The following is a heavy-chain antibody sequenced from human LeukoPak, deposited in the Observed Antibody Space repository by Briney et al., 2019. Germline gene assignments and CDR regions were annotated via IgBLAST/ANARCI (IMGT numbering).Heavy chain of an antibody. D-gene: IGHD3-3*01. CDR1: GFSFSSSA. V-gene: IGHV3-64*01. CDR3: QRASPDGFYAY. J-gene: IGHJ4*02. CDR2: ITNNGGYT. Sequence: PGGSLRLSCAASGFSFSSSAMHWVRQAPGKGLEYVSSITNNGGYTYYANSVKGRFTISRYNSKNTLYLQIGILRTEDTAVYYCQRASPDGFYAYWGPGTLVTVPS.